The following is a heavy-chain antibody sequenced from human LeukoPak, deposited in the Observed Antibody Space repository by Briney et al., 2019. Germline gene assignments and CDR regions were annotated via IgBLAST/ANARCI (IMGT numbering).Heavy chain of an antibody. CDR1: GFTFSSYG. CDR2: ISYDGSNK. V-gene: IGHV3-30*18. CDR3: AKAVGYCSGGSCYWGAFDI. J-gene: IGHJ3*02. Sequence: XXGSLRLSCAASGFTFSSYGMHWVRQAPGKGLEWVAVISYDGSNKYYADSVKGRFTISRDNSKNTLYLQMNSLRAEDTAVYYCAKAVGYCSGGSCYWGAFDIWGQGTMVTVSS. D-gene: IGHD2-15*01.